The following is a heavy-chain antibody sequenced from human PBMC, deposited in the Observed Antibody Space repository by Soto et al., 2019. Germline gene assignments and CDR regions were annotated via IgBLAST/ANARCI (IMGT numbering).Heavy chain of an antibody. V-gene: IGHV1-69*13. CDR3: AKGNSVDYYYGMDV. Sequence: GASVKVSCKASGGTFSSYAISWVRQAPGQGLEWMGGIIPIFGTANYAQKFQGRVTITADESTSTAYMELSSLRSEDTAVYYCAKGNSVDYYYGMDVWGQGTTVTVSS. J-gene: IGHJ6*02. D-gene: IGHD4-4*01. CDR1: GGTFSSYA. CDR2: IIPIFGTA.